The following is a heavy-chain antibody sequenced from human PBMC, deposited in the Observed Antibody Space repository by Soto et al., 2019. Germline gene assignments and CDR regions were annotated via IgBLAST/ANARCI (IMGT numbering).Heavy chain of an antibody. V-gene: IGHV1-69*13. D-gene: IGHD3-10*01. CDR3: ARVKDYYGSGSYYYYYGMDV. J-gene: IGHJ6*02. Sequence: ASVKVSCKASGGTFSSYAISWVRQAPGQGLEWMGGIIPIFGTANYAQKFQGRVTITADESTSTAYMELSSLRSEDTAVYYCARVKDYYGSGSYYYYYGMDVWGQGTTVTVSS. CDR1: GGTFSSYA. CDR2: IIPIFGTA.